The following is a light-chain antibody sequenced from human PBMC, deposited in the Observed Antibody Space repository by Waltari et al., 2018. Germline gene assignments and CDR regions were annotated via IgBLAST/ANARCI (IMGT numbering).Light chain of an antibody. J-gene: IGLJ2*01. Sequence: SSELTQDPAVSVALGQTVRITCQGDRVRSLYASWYQQKPGQAPKLVMFDKDKRPTGIPDRFAGSISGNTASLTITGALAEDEADYYCNSRDGNSLLFGGGTKLTV. CDR2: DKD. V-gene: IGLV3-19*01. CDR1: RVRSLY. CDR3: NSRDGNSLL.